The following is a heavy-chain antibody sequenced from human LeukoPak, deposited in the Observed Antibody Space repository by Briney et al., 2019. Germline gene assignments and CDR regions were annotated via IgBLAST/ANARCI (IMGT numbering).Heavy chain of an antibody. CDR3: ARDDIAATGPSFDY. V-gene: IGHV3-23*01. D-gene: IGHD6-13*01. CDR2: ISGSGSGT. Sequence: GGSLRLSCAASGFTFSNYAMTWVRQAPGKGLEWVSGISGSGSGTYYGDSVKGRFTISRDNAQSSLYLQMNSLRAEDTAVYYCARDDIAATGPSFDYWGQGTLVTVSS. CDR1: GFTFSNYA. J-gene: IGHJ4*02.